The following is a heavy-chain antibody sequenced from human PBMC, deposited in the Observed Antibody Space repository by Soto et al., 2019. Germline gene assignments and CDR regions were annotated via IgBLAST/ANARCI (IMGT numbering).Heavy chain of an antibody. Sequence: ETLSLTCAVSGASISSYYWSWIRQPPGKGLEWIGYIYYSGSTNYNPSLKSRVTISVDTSKNQFSLKLSYVTAEDTAVYYCARSPYYSNFDYWGQGTLVTVS. J-gene: IGHJ4*02. D-gene: IGHD4-4*01. CDR3: ARSPYYSNFDY. V-gene: IGHV4-59*01. CDR1: GASISSYY. CDR2: IYYSGST.